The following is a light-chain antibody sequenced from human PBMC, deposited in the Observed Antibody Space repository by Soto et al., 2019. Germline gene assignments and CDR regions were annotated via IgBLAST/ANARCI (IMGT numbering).Light chain of an antibody. CDR3: CSYAGSSSVV. J-gene: IGLJ2*01. V-gene: IGLV2-23*01. Sequence: QSALTQPASVSGAPGQSITISCTGTSSDVGSYNLVSWYPQHPGKAPKLMIYEGSKRPSGVSNRLAGSKSGNTAALTISGLQAEDEDDYYCCSYAGSSSVVFGGGTKLTVL. CDR1: SSDVGSYNL. CDR2: EGS.